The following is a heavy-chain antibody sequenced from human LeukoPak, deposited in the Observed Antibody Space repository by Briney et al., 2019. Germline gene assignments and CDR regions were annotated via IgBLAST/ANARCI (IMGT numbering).Heavy chain of an antibody. Sequence: PSETLSLTCTVSGGSMRRYYWTWFSQPPGKGLEWIGYIYYSGSTNYNPSLKSRVTISVDPSKNQFSLNLTSVTAAQTAVYYCATIAGSSSYWGQGTLVTVSS. CDR2: IYYSGST. CDR1: GGSMRRYY. J-gene: IGHJ4*02. CDR3: ATIAGSSSY. D-gene: IGHD6-6*01. V-gene: IGHV4-59*08.